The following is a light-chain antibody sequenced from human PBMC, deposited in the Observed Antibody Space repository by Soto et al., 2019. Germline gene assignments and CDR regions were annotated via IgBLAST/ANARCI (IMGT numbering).Light chain of an antibody. CDR1: QSVSSSY. V-gene: IGKV3-20*01. CDR2: GAS. CDR3: QHYGSLPVT. Sequence: EIVLTQSPGTLSLSPGERATLSCRDSQSVSSSYLAWYQQKPGQAPRLLIYGASSRATGIPDRFSGSGSGTDFTLTISRLEPEDFAVYYCQHYGSLPVTFGGGTKVEIK. J-gene: IGKJ4*01.